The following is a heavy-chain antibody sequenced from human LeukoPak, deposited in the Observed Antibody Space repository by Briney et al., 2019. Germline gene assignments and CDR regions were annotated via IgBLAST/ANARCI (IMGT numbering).Heavy chain of an antibody. V-gene: IGHV3-30*02. D-gene: IGHD2-2*01. CDR2: IRYDGSNK. J-gene: IGHJ4*02. CDR1: GFTFSSYG. CDR3: ARSRSVVVPAAMVSPFDY. Sequence: WSLRLSCAASGFTFSSYGMHWVRQAPGKGLEWVAFIRYDGSNKYYADSVKGRFTISRDNSKNTLYLQMKSLRAEDTAVYYCARSRSVVVPAAMVSPFDYWGQGTLVTVSS.